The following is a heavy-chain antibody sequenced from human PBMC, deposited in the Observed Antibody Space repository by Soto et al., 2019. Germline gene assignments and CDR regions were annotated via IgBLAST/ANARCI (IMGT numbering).Heavy chain of an antibody. CDR3: ARDLVVVAATPDYYYGMDV. CDR1: GFTFSSYG. CDR2: IWYDGSNK. D-gene: IGHD2-15*01. V-gene: IGHV3-33*01. Sequence: PGGSLRLSCAASGFTFSSYGMHWVRQAPGKGLEWVAVIWYDGSNKYYADSVKGRFTISRDNSKNTLYLQMNSPRAEDTAVYYCARDLVVVAATPDYYYGMDVWGQGTTVTVSS. J-gene: IGHJ6*02.